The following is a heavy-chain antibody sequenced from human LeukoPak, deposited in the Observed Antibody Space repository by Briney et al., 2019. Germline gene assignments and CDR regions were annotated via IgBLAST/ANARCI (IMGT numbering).Heavy chain of an antibody. V-gene: IGHV3-23*01. CDR1: GFTFNTYP. CDR2: ISGGGST. CDR3: AGGYRGYYYGMDV. D-gene: IGHD1-26*01. Sequence: GGSLRLSCAASGFTFNTYPMAWVRQAPGKGLEWISSISGGGSTFHADSVKGRFTISRDNSKNTLYLQMNSLRVEDTAVYYCAGGYRGYYYGMDVWGQGTTVTVSS. J-gene: IGHJ6*02.